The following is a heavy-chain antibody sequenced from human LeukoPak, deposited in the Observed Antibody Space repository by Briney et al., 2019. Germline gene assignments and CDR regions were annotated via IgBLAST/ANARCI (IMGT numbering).Heavy chain of an antibody. CDR3: ARDPTYYYDSRPKFFDY. V-gene: IGHV3-21*01. Sequence: GGSLRLSCAASGLTFRNYGMNWVRQAPGKGLEWVSSISSSSSYIYYADSVKGRFTISRDNAKNSLYLQMNSLRAEDTAVYYCARDPTYYYDSRPKFFDYWGQGTLVTVSS. J-gene: IGHJ4*02. CDR1: GLTFRNYG. D-gene: IGHD3-22*01. CDR2: ISSSSSYI.